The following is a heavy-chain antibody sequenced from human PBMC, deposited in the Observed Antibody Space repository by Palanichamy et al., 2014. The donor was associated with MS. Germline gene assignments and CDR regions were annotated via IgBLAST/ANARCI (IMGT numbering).Heavy chain of an antibody. Sequence: EVQLVESGGGLVXPGGSLRLACAASGFTFKKTWMGWVRQAPGKGLEWVANINDDGKEEYYVDSVKGRFTISRDNTKNSVFLQMTSLRAEDTAVYYCTREAPLIQGPDYWGQGTLVTVSS. CDR3: TREAPLIQGPDY. CDR1: GFTFKKTW. J-gene: IGHJ4*02. CDR2: INDDGKEE. D-gene: IGHD2-21*01. V-gene: IGHV3-7*01.